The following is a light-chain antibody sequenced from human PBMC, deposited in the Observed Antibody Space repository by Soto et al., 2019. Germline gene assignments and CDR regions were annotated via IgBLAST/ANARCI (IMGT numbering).Light chain of an antibody. CDR1: SEHSNYI. V-gene: IGLV4-60*01. J-gene: IGLJ3*02. Sequence: QLVLTQSSSASASLGSSVKLTCTLSSEHSNYIIAWHPQQPGRAPRYLLKLERSGSYNKGSGVPERFSGSSSGADRYRAISNLQLEDEADYYCETWDTNTWVFGGGTKLTVL. CDR2: LERSGSY. CDR3: ETWDTNTWV.